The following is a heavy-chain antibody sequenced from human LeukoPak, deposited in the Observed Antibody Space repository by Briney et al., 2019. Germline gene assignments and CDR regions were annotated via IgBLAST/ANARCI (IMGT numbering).Heavy chain of an antibody. CDR2: IYYSGST. D-gene: IGHD3-9*01. CDR3: ARQGRAYYDILTGYSLDAFDI. Sequence: SETLSLTCTVSGGSISSYYWSWIRQPPGKGLEWIGYIYYSGSTNYNPSLKSRVTISVDTSKNQFSLKLSSVTAADTAVYYCARQGRAYYDILTGYSLDAFDIWGQGTMVTVSS. V-gene: IGHV4-59*08. J-gene: IGHJ3*02. CDR1: GGSISSYY.